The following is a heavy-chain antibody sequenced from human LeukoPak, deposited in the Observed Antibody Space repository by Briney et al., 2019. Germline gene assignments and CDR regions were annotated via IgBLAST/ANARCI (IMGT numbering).Heavy chain of an antibody. CDR1: GGSISSGDYY. CDR2: IYYRGST. V-gene: IGHV4-30-4*01. CDR3: ARDGTGGAEYFQH. Sequence: SETLSLTCTVSGGSISSGDYYWSWIRQPPGKGLEWIGYIYYRGSTYYNPSLKSRVTISVDTSKNQFSLKLSSVTAADTAVYYCARDGTGGAEYFQHWGQGTLVTVSS. D-gene: IGHD1-14*01. J-gene: IGHJ1*01.